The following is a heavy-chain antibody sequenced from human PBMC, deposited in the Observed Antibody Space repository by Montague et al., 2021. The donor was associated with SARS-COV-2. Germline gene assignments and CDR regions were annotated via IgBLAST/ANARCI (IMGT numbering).Heavy chain of an antibody. CDR3: ANSYDTLAYSFERGADY. D-gene: IGHD5-12*01. CDR2: IAWSGGGT. Sequence: SLRLSCAASGFTFNTYAMTWVRQAPGKGLEWVSVIAWSGGGTYYADSVKGRFTISRDNSKNTLFLQMNSLRAEDTAVYYCANSYDTLAYSFERGADYWGQGTLVTVSS. V-gene: IGHV3-23*01. CDR1: GFTFNTYA. J-gene: IGHJ4*02.